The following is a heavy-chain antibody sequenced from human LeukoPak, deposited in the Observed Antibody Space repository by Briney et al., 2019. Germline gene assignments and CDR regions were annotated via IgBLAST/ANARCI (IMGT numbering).Heavy chain of an antibody. CDR1: GYSISSGYY. Sequence: SETLSLTCTVSGYSISSGYYWGWIRQPPGKGLEWIGSIYHSGSTYYNPSLKSRVTISVDTAKNHFSLKLSSVTAADTAVYYCARVFITMVRGVIISPNWFDPWGQGTLVTVSS. D-gene: IGHD3-10*01. CDR3: ARVFITMVRGVIISPNWFDP. V-gene: IGHV4-38-2*02. CDR2: IYHSGST. J-gene: IGHJ5*02.